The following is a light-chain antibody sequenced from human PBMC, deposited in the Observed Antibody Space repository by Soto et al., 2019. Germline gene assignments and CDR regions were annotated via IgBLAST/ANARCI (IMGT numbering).Light chain of an antibody. CDR3: QQYYSSPFT. CDR2: WSS. J-gene: IGKJ3*01. CDR1: QSVFYSSNNRNY. Sequence: DIVMTQSPDSLAVSLGERATINCKSSQSVFYSSNNRNYLAWYQQKPGQPPKLLIYWSSTRESGVPDRFSGSGSGTDFTLTISSLQAEDVAAYYCQQYYSSPFTFGPGTKVHIK. V-gene: IGKV4-1*01.